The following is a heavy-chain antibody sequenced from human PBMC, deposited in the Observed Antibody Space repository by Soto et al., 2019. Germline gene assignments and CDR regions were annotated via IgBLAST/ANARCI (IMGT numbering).Heavy chain of an antibody. Sequence: EVQLLESGGGLVQPGGSLRLSCAASGFSFRNYAMTWVRQAPGKGLEWVSGLSGSGTMRYYADSVRGRFIISRDNAKNTLFLQMDNLRVEDSVVYYCAKEAEENENVPIPGDNWGQGTPVTVSS. CDR3: AKEAEENENVPIPGDN. V-gene: IGHV3-23*01. CDR1: GFSFRNYA. D-gene: IGHD1-1*01. CDR2: LSGSGTMR. J-gene: IGHJ4*02.